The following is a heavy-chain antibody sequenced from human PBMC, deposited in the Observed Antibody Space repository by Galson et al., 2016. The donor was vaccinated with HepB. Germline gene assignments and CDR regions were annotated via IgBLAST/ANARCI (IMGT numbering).Heavy chain of an antibody. D-gene: IGHD3/OR15-3a*01. J-gene: IGHJ4*02. CDR1: GFTFSYYA. V-gene: IGHV3-23*01. Sequence: SLRLSCAASGFTFSYYAMSWVRQAPGKGLEWVSAIRASGGHTYYADSVKGRFTMSRDASKNTVSLQMNSLTAEDTAVYFCARDWTREENGIDYWGQGTLVTVSS. CDR3: ARDWTREENGIDY. CDR2: IRASGGHT.